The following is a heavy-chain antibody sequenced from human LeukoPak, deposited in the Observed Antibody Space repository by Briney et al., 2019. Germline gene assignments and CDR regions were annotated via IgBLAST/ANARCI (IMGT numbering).Heavy chain of an antibody. CDR3: AKDTSSSWNYFDY. V-gene: IGHV3-43*02. CDR2: INGDGAST. CDR1: GFTFDDYA. D-gene: IGHD6-13*01. J-gene: IGHJ4*02. Sequence: GGSLRLSCAASGFTFDDYAMHWVRQPPGKGPEWVSLINGDGASTYYADSVKGRFTISRDNSKNSLYLQMNSLRTEDIALYYCAKDTSSSWNYFDYWGQGILVTVSS.